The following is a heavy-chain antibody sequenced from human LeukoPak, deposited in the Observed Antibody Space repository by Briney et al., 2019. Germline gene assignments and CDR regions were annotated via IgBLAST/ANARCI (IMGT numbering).Heavy chain of an antibody. CDR3: ARFGGTVGSSGFYVPYFDY. V-gene: IGHV4-39*07. J-gene: IGHJ4*02. CDR2: IYYSGST. CDR1: GGSISSSSYY. Sequence: TSETLSLTCTVSGGSISSSSYYWGWIRQPPGKGLEWIGSIYYSGSTYYNPSLKSRVTISVDTSKNQFSLKLSSVTAADTAVYYCARFGGTVGSSGFYVPYFDYWGQGTLVTVSS. D-gene: IGHD3-3*01.